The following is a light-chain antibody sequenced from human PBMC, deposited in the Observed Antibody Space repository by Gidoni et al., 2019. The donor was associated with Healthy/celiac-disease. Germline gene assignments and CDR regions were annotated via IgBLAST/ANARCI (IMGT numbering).Light chain of an antibody. CDR2: DAS. Sequence: EIVLTQSPATLSLSPGERATPSCRASQSVSSYLAWYQQKPGQAPRLLIYDASNRATGIPARFSGSGSGTDFTLTISSLEPEDFAVYYCQQRSNWPFTFGPXTKVDIK. CDR1: QSVSSY. J-gene: IGKJ3*01. CDR3: QQRSNWPFT. V-gene: IGKV3-11*01.